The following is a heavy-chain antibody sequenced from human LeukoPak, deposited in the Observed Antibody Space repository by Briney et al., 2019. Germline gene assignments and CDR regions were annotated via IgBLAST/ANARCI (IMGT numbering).Heavy chain of an antibody. V-gene: IGHV3-7*02. Sequence: GGSLRLSCAGSGFTFSNNWMSWVRQAPGKGLEWVANIKQDGRENYYVDSVKGRFTISRDNAKSSLCLHMNSLRVEDTAVYFCAVGGAFFNFWGRGILVIVSS. D-gene: IGHD1-26*01. CDR3: AVGGAFFNF. J-gene: IGHJ4*02. CDR1: GFTFSNNW. CDR2: IKQDGREN.